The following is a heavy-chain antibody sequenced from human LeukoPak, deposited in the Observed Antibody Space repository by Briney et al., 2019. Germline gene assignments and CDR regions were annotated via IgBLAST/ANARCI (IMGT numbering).Heavy chain of an antibody. V-gene: IGHV3-23*01. CDR3: AGRRSSGWYAY. D-gene: IGHD6-19*01. CDR1: GFTFSSYA. J-gene: IGHJ4*02. CDR2: ISGSGGST. Sequence: PGGSLRLSCAASGFTFSSYAMSWVRQAPGKGLEWVSAISGSGGSTYYADSVKGRFLIFRDTSKNTVDLQMNSLRVEDTAVYYCAGRRSSGWYAYWGQGTLVTVSS.